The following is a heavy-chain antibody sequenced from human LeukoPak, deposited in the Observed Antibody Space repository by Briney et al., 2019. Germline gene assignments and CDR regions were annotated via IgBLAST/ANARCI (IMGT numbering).Heavy chain of an antibody. J-gene: IGHJ4*02. CDR2: INHSGST. V-gene: IGHV4-34*01. Sequence: PSETLSLTCAVYGGSFSGYYWSWIRQPPGKGLEWIGEINHSGSTNYNPSLKSRVTISVDTSKNQFSLKLSSVTAADTAVYYCARDAPYCSSTSCPPGYWGQGTLVTVSS. D-gene: IGHD2-2*01. CDR3: ARDAPYCSSTSCPPGY. CDR1: GGSFSGYY.